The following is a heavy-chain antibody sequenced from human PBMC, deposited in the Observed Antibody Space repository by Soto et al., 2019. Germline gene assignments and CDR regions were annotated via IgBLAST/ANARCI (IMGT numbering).Heavy chain of an antibody. Sequence: PSETLSLTCTVSGGSISSGDYYWSWIRQPPGKGLEWIGYIYYSGSTYYNPSLKSRVTISVDTSKNQFSLKLSSVTAADTAVYYCARDGYSYGSYYGMDVWGQGTTVTVSS. CDR3: ARDGYSYGSYYGMDV. CDR1: GGSISSGDYY. CDR2: IYYSGST. D-gene: IGHD5-18*01. V-gene: IGHV4-30-4*01. J-gene: IGHJ6*02.